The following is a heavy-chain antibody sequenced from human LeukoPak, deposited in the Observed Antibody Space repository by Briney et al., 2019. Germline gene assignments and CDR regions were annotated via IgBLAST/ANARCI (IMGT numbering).Heavy chain of an antibody. Sequence: GGSLRLSCAASGFTFSSYSMNWVRQAPGKGLEWVSSISSSSSYIYYADSVKGRFTISRDNAKNSLYLQMNSLRAEDTAVYYCARDHDRTPNYDSSGYYWVDAFDIWGQGTMVTVSS. V-gene: IGHV3-21*01. CDR3: ARDHDRTPNYDSSGYYWVDAFDI. J-gene: IGHJ3*02. CDR1: GFTFSSYS. D-gene: IGHD3-22*01. CDR2: ISSSSSYI.